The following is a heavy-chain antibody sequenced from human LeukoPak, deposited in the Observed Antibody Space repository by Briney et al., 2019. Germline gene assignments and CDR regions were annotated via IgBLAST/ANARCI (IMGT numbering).Heavy chain of an antibody. CDR3: ARDSSRRWFDP. J-gene: IGHJ5*02. CDR1: GFTFSDYY. Sequence: GGSLRLSCAASGFTFSDYYMSWIRQAPGKGLEWVSYISSSGSTIYYADPAKGRFTISKDNAKNSLYLQMNSLRAEDTAVYYCARDSSRRWFDPWGQGTLVTVS. D-gene: IGHD6-13*01. CDR2: ISSSGSTI. V-gene: IGHV3-11*01.